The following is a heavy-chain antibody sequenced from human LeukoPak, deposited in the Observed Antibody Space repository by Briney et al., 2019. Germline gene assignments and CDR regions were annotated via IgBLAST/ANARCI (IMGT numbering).Heavy chain of an antibody. D-gene: IGHD3-22*01. CDR2: INPSGGST. J-gene: IGHJ3*02. CDR3: ASLVVNDAFDI. CDR1: GYTFTGYY. Sequence: GASVKVSCKASGYTFTGYYMHWVRQAPGQGLEWMGIINPSGGSTSYAQKFQGRVTMTRDMSTSTVYMELSSLRSEDTAVYYCASLVVNDAFDIWGQGTMVTVSS. V-gene: IGHV1-46*01.